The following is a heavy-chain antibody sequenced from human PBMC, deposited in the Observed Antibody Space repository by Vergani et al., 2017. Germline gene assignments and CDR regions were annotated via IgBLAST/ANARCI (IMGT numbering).Heavy chain of an antibody. V-gene: IGHV3-30-3*01. CDR1: GFTFSSYA. CDR3: AREGVTTAFDY. Sequence: VQLVESGGGLVQPGGSLRLSCAASGFTFSSYAMHWVRQAPGKGLEWVAVISYDGSNKYYADSVKGRFTISRDNSKNTLYLQMNSLRAEDTAVYYCAREGVTTAFDYWGQGTLVTVSS. J-gene: IGHJ4*02. CDR2: ISYDGSNK. D-gene: IGHD4-17*01.